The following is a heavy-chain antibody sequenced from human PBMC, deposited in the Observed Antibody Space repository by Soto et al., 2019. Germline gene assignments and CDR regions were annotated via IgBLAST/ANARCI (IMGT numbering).Heavy chain of an antibody. CDR3: ARVRMAGDLDI. D-gene: IGHD6-19*01. J-gene: IGHJ3*02. CDR1: GFTFSSYL. CDR2: INSDGSST. Sequence: GGSLRLSCAASGFTFSSYLMHWVRQAPGKGLVWVSRINSDGSSTTYADSVKGRFTISRDSAKNTLYLQMNSLRAEDTAVYYCARVRMAGDLDIWGQGTMVTVSS. V-gene: IGHV3-74*01.